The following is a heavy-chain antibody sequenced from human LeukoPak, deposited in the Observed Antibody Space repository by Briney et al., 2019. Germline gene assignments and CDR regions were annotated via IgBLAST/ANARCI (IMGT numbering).Heavy chain of an antibody. CDR1: GGSINTYY. D-gene: IGHD3-22*01. CDR3: ARDATFDYYQSTGYLDY. Sequence: NPSETLSLTCTVSGGSINTYYWSWIRQPAGKGLEWIGRIFSTGSTNYNPSLKSRVTLSVDASKNQFSLKLTSVTAADTAVYFCARDATFDYYQSTGYLDYWGQGTLVTVSS. J-gene: IGHJ4*02. CDR2: IFSTGST. V-gene: IGHV4-4*07.